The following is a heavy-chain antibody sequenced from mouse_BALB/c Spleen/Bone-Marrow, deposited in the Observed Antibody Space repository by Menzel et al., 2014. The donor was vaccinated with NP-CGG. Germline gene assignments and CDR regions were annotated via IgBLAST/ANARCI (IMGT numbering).Heavy chain of an antibody. CDR2: IYPSDSYT. J-gene: IGHJ2*01. CDR1: GYTFTSYW. Sequence: VQRVESGAELVRPGASVKLSCKASGYTFTSYWINWVKQMPGQGLEWIGNIYPSDSYTNYNQKFKDKATLTVDKSSSTAYMQLSSPAAEDSAVYYCTRSYGSSYEYYFDYWGQGTPLTVSS. V-gene: IGHV1-69*02. CDR3: TRSYGSSYEYYFDY. D-gene: IGHD1-1*01.